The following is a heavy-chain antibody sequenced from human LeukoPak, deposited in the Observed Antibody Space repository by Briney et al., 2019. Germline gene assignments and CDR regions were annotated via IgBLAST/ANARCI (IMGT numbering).Heavy chain of an antibody. V-gene: IGHV3-21*01. Sequence: KPGGSLRLSCAASGFTFSNYNMNWVRQAPGKGLEWVSSISSSNNYIYYADSVKGRFTISRDNAKNSLYLQMNSLRAEDTAVYYCARRPPNYYFDYWGQGTPVTVSS. J-gene: IGHJ4*02. CDR2: ISSSNNYI. CDR1: GFTFSNYN. CDR3: ARRPPNYYFDY.